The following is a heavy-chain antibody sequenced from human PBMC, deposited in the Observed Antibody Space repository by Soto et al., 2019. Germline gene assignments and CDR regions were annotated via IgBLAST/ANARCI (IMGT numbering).Heavy chain of an antibody. D-gene: IGHD6-6*01. Sequence: SETLSLTCTVSGDSLNSGDYYWSWIRQPPGKGLEWLGYIYYNGNAYYNPSLKSRVTMSRDTSKNQFSLKLDSVTAADTAVYYCAREVGEVDYSSSSDAFDIWGQGTMVTVSS. CDR3: AREVGEVDYSSSSDAFDI. CDR1: GDSLNSGDYY. V-gene: IGHV4-30-4*01. CDR2: IYYNGNA. J-gene: IGHJ3*02.